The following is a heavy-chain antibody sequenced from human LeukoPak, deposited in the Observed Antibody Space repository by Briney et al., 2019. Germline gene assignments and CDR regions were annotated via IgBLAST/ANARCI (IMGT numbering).Heavy chain of an antibody. D-gene: IGHD3-10*01. CDR2: ISGSGGST. J-gene: IGHJ4*02. Sequence: GGSLRLSCAASGFTFSSCVMNWVRQAPGKGLEWVSGISGSGGSTYYADSVKGRFTISRDNSKNTLYLQMNSLRAEDTAVYYCAREYRGEYYFAYWGQGTLVTVSS. CDR3: AREYRGEYYFAY. V-gene: IGHV3-23*01. CDR1: GFTFSSCV.